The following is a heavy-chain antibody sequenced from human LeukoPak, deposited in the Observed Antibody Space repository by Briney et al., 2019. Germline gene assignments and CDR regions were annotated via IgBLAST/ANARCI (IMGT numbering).Heavy chain of an antibody. CDR3: ARDVLGSYGPYYGMDV. Sequence: PSETLSLTCTVSGGSISSSSYYWGWIRQPPGKGLEWIGSIYYSGSTYYNPSLKSRVTISVDTSKNQFSLKLSSVTAADTAVYYCARDVLGSYGPYYGMDVWGQGTTVTVSS. CDR2: IYYSGST. CDR1: GGSISSSSYY. J-gene: IGHJ6*02. V-gene: IGHV4-39*07. D-gene: IGHD5-18*01.